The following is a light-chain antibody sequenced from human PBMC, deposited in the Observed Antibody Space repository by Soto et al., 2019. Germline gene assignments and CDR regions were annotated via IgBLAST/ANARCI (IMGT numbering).Light chain of an antibody. CDR2: GAS. CDR1: QSVSSN. J-gene: IGKJ1*01. CDR3: QQYNNWPWT. Sequence: EIVMTQSPATLSVSPGERATLSCRASQSVSSNLAWYQQKPGQAPRLLIYGASTSATGIPARLSGSGSGTDFTLTISSLQSEDFAVYYCQQYNNWPWTVGQGTKVEIK. V-gene: IGKV3-15*01.